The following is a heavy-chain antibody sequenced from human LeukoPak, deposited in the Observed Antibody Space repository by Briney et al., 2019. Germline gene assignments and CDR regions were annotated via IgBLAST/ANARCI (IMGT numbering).Heavy chain of an antibody. Sequence: GSPRLSCAASGFTFSGYGMHWVRQAPGKGVERVAVISYDGSNKYYADSVKGRFTISRDNSKITLYLQMNRLTAEATAVYYCANGIAVAGTLYYYYGMDVWGQGTTVTVSS. CDR2: ISYDGSNK. CDR1: GFTFSGYG. J-gene: IGHJ6*02. CDR3: ANGIAVAGTLYYYYGMDV. V-gene: IGHV3-30*18. D-gene: IGHD6-19*01.